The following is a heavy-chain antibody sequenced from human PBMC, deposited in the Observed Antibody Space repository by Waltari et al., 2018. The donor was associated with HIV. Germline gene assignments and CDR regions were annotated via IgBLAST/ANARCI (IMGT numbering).Heavy chain of an antibody. Sequence: EVQLLESGGGLVQPGGSLRLSWAASGFTLSSYAMSWGGQAPGKGLEWVSAISNSGGSTYYADSVKGRFSISRDNSKNTLYLQMNSLRDEDTAVYYCAKDLSSISMIIPRSYFDYWGQGTLVTVSS. V-gene: IGHV3-23*01. CDR3: AKDLSSISMIIPRSYFDY. J-gene: IGHJ4*02. D-gene: IGHD3-22*01. CDR1: GFTLSSYA. CDR2: ISNSGGST.